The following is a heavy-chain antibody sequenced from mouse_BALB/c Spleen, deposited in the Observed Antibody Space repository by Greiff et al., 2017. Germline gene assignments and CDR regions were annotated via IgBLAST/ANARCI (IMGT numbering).Heavy chain of an antibody. J-gene: IGHJ2*01. CDR3: ARPYDYDVSHFDY. Sequence: VQLQQPGAELVKPGASVKLSCKASGYTFTSYWMHWVKQRPGQGLEWIGEIDPSDSYTNYNQKFKGKATLTVDKSSSTAYMQLSSLTSEDSAVYYCARPYDYDVSHFDYWGQGTTLTVSS. D-gene: IGHD2-4*01. CDR2: IDPSDSYT. CDR1: GYTFTSYW. V-gene: IGHV1-69*02.